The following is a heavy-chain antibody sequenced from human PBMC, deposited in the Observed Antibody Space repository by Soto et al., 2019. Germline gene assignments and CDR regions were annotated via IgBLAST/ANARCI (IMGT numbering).Heavy chain of an antibody. CDR1: GFTFSSYA. J-gene: IGHJ4*02. Sequence: GGSLRLSCAASGFTFSSYAMIWVRQVPGRGLEWVSGISGNGYITYYGDSVKGRFTVSRDNSKNTLYLQMNSLRAEDTALYYCAKDRGDIYTLGANWGQGTLVTVSS. CDR2: ISGNGYIT. D-gene: IGHD5-12*01. V-gene: IGHV3-23*01. CDR3: AKDRGDIYTLGAN.